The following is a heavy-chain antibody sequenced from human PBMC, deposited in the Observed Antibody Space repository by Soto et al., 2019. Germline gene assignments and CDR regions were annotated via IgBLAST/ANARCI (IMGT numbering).Heavy chain of an antibody. CDR1: DGSISSGGYY. J-gene: IGHJ5*02. V-gene: IGHV4-31*03. CDR2: IYYSGRT. D-gene: IGHD6-19*01. CDR3: ARGSFSSSPSWFDP. Sequence: PSESLSLTCTFSDGSISSGGYYWSWIRQHPGKGLEWIGYIYYSGRTYYNPSLHSRVSIAVDTTENQFSLKLTSVTAADTSVYYCARGSFSSSPSWFDPWGRGTMVTVSS.